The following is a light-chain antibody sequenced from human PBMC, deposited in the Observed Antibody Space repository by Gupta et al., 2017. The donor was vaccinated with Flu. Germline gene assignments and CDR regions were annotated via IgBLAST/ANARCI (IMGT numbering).Light chain of an antibody. Sequence: DITLTQSPSFLSALVGDKVTLTCRASQVVSSSVTWYQQVPGKAPKLLISAASTFQNGVPSRFSGSGSGTDFTFTISSLQPEDPATYYFQQVYKDPCTFRQETKAE. V-gene: IGKV1-9*01. J-gene: IGKJ1*01. CDR1: QVVSSS. CDR2: AAS. CDR3: QQVYKDPCT.